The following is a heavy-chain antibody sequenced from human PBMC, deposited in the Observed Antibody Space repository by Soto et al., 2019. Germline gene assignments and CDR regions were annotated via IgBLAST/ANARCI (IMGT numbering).Heavy chain of an antibody. CDR3: ARIPSP. D-gene: IGHD2-21*01. CDR1: GDSISSGGYS. J-gene: IGHJ5*02. CDR2: IYHSGST. V-gene: IGHV4-30-2*01. Sequence: SETLSLTCAVSGDSISSGGYSWSWIRQPPGKALEWIGYIYHSGSTYYNSSLKSRVTISVDRSKNQFSLKLSSVTAADTAVYYCARIPSPWGQGTLVTVSS.